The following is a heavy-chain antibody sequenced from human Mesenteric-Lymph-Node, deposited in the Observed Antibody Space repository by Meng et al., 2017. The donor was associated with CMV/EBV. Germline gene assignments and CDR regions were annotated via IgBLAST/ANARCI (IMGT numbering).Heavy chain of an antibody. CDR3: AKDPSGYSSSFDY. V-gene: IGHV3-48*03. J-gene: IGHJ4*02. CDR1: GFTFSNYE. Sequence: GESLKISCAASGFTFSNYEMNWVRQAPGKGLEWVSYISSSGSMIYYADSVKGRFTISRDNAKNSLYLQMNSLRAEDTALYYCAKDPSGYSSSFDYWGQGTLVTVSS. CDR2: ISSSGSMI. D-gene: IGHD6-13*01.